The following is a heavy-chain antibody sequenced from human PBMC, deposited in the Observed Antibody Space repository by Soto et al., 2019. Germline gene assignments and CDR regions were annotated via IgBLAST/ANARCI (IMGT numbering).Heavy chain of an antibody. V-gene: IGHV1-69*13. CDR3: ARDSGYCSGGSCYTHNWFDP. D-gene: IGHD2-15*01. CDR1: GGTFSSYA. Sequence: SVKVSCKASGGTFSSYAISWVRQAPGQGLEWMGGIIPIFGTANYAQKFQGRVTITADESTSTAYMELNSLRSEDTAVYYCARDSGYCSGGSCYTHNWFDPWGQGTLVTVSS. J-gene: IGHJ5*02. CDR2: IIPIFGTA.